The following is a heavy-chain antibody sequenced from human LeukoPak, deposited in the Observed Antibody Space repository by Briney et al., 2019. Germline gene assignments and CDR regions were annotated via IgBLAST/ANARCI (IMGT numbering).Heavy chain of an antibody. D-gene: IGHD3-10*01. CDR2: IIPILGTA. Sequence: SVKASRKSSGGTFSSYAITWVRQAPGHGLEWMGGIIPILGTASYAQKFQGRVTITADESASVAYMELSSLRSEDTAVYYCARGTPEKSITDYWGQGTLVTVSS. CDR1: GGTFSSYA. V-gene: IGHV1-69*13. CDR3: ARGTPEKSITDY. J-gene: IGHJ4*02.